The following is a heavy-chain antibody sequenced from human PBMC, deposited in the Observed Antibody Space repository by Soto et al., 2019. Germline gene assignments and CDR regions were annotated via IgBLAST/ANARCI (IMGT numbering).Heavy chain of an antibody. CDR2: ISGSGGST. Sequence: GGSLRLSCAASGFTFSSYAMSWVRQAPGKGLEWVSAISGSGGSTYYADSVKGRFTISRDNSKNTLYLQMNSLRAEDTAVYYCAKYYRVVNYYYGMDVWGQGTTVTVSS. D-gene: IGHD3-22*01. V-gene: IGHV3-23*01. CDR1: GFTFSSYA. J-gene: IGHJ6*02. CDR3: AKYYRVVNYYYGMDV.